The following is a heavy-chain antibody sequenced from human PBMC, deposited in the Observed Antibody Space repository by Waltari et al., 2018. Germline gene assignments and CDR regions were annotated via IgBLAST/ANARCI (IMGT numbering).Heavy chain of an antibody. V-gene: IGHV4-59*11. D-gene: IGHD3-22*01. Sequence: QVQLQESGPGLVKPSETLSLTCTVSGGSISSHYWSWIRQPPGKGLEWIGYIYYSGSTNYNPSLKSRVTISVDTSKNQFSLKLSSVTAADTAVYYCATRRYDSSVYYDYWGQGTLVTVSS. CDR3: ATRRYDSSVYYDY. CDR1: GGSISSHY. J-gene: IGHJ4*02. CDR2: IYYSGST.